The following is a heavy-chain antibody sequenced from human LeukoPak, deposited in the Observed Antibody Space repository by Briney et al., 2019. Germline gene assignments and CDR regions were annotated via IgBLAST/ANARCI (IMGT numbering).Heavy chain of an antibody. CDR2: MNPNSGNT. D-gene: IGHD3-3*01. J-gene: IGHJ4*02. Sequence: GASVKVSCKASGYTFTSYDINWVRQAPGQGLEWMGWMNPNSGNTGYAQKFQGRVTMTRNTSISTAYMELSSLRSEDTAVYYCARFPYYDFWSGYYRRHFDYWGQGTLVTVSS. CDR3: ARFPYYDFWSGYYRRHFDY. CDR1: GYTFTSYD. V-gene: IGHV1-8*01.